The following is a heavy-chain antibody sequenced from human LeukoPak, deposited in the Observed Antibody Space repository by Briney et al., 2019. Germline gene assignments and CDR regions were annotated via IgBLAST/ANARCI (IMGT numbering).Heavy chain of an antibody. D-gene: IGHD3-10*01. V-gene: IGHV4-61*01. J-gene: IGHJ3*02. CDR1: GGSVSSGSYY. CDR2: IYYSGST. CDR3: ARDGGYYGTPDAFDI. Sequence: SETLSLTCTVSGGSVSSGSYYWSWIRQPPGKGLEWIGYIYYSGSTNYNPSLKSRVTISVDTSKNQFSLKLSSVAAADTAVYYCARDGGYYGTPDAFDIWGQGTMVTVSS.